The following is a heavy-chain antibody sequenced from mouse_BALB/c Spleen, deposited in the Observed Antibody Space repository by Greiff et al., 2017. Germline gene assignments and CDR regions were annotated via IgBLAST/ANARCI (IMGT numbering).Heavy chain of an antibody. CDR3: ARGVGFTTAPYYFDD. D-gene: IGHD1-2*01. J-gene: IGHJ2*01. CDR2: ISYDGSN. Sequence: EVHLVESGPGLVKPSQSLSLTCSVTGYSITSGYYWNWIRQFPGNKLEWMGYISYDGSNNYNPSLKNRISITRDTSKNQFFLKLNSVTTEDTATYYCARGVGFTTAPYYFDDGGQGTTLTVSS. CDR1: GYSITSGYY. V-gene: IGHV3-6*02.